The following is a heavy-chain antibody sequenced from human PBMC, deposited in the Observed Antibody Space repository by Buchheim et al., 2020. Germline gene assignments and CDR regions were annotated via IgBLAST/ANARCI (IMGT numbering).Heavy chain of an antibody. CDR1: GGSISSGGYS. CDR2: IYYSGST. CDR3: ARDIDYDFWSGYQRGLGY. D-gene: IGHD3-3*01. V-gene: IGHV4-30-2*05. J-gene: IGHJ4*02. Sequence: QLQLQESGSGLVKPSQTLSLTCAVSGGSISSGGYSWSWIRQPPGKGLEWIGYIYYSGSTYYNPSLKSRVTISVDTSKNQFSLKLSSVTAADTAVYYCARDIDYDFWSGYQRGLGYWGQGTL.